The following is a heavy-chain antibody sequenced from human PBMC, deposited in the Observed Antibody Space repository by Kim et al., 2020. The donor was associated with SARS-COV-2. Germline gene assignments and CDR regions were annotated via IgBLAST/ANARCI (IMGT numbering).Heavy chain of an antibody. D-gene: IGHD6-19*01. CDR3: ARGLGSGWPYYYGMDV. CDR1: GFTFSSYS. CDR2: ISSSSSYI. J-gene: IGHJ6*02. Sequence: GGSLRLSCAASGFTFSSYSMNWVRQAPGKGLEWVSSISSSSSYIYYADSVKGRFTISRDNAKNSLYLQMNSLRAEDTAVYYCARGLGSGWPYYYGMDVWGQGTTVTVSS. V-gene: IGHV3-21*01.